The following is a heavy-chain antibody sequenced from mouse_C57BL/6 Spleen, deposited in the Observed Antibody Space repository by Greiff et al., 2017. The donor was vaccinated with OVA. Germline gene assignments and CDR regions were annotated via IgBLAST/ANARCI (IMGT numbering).Heavy chain of an antibody. Sequence: VQLKESGGGLVQPKGSLKLSCAASGFSFNTYAMNWVRQAPGKGLEWVARIRSKSNNYATYYADSVKDRFTISRDDSESMLYLQMNNLKTEDTAMYYCVRHDYYGYDAWFAYWGQGTLVTVSA. CDR1: GFSFNTYA. CDR3: VRHDYYGYDAWFAY. D-gene: IGHD2-2*01. V-gene: IGHV10-1*01. J-gene: IGHJ3*01. CDR2: IRSKSNNYAT.